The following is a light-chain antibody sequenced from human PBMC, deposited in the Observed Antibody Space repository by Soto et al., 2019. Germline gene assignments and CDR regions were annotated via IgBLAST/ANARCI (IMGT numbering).Light chain of an antibody. Sequence: DIQLTKSPAFLSASVGDRVTITCRASQGISNHLAWYQQKPGKAPRLLIYAASTLQGGVPSVFSGSGSGTEFTLTIDSLQPEDFATYYCQHLDSYPFTFGPGTKVDVK. J-gene: IGKJ3*01. CDR3: QHLDSYPFT. CDR2: AAS. CDR1: QGISNH. V-gene: IGKV1-9*01.